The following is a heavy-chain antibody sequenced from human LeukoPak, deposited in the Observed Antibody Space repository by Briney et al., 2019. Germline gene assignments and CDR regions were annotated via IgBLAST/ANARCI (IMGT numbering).Heavy chain of an antibody. Sequence: SETLSLTCTVSGGSISSSSHSWGWIRQPPGKGLEWTGSIYYTGRTYYNPSLKSRVTISVDTSKNQFSLKLSSVTAADTAVYYCAQSLGSSNWIGNWFDPWGQGTLVTVSS. CDR1: GGSISSSSHS. J-gene: IGHJ5*02. V-gene: IGHV4-39*01. CDR3: AQSLGSSNWIGNWFDP. CDR2: IYYTGRT. D-gene: IGHD6-13*01.